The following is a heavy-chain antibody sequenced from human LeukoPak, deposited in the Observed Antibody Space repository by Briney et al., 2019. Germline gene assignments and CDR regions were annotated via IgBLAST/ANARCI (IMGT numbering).Heavy chain of an antibody. CDR1: GFTFSSYW. CDR2: IKQDGSEK. D-gene: IGHD3-22*01. Sequence: GGSLRLSCAVSGFTFSSYWMSWVRQAPGKGLEWVANIKQDGSEKYYVDSVKGRSTISRDNAKKSPYLQMNSLRAEDTAVYYCAREGYDSYTWGQGNLVTVSS. J-gene: IGHJ5*02. CDR3: AREGYDSYT. V-gene: IGHV3-7*01.